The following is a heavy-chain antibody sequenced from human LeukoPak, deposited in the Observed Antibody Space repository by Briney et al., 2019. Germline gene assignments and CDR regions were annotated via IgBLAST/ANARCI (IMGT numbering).Heavy chain of an antibody. CDR2: IFSSGST. Sequence: LSQTLSLTCTVSGGSISSPRYYWIWIRQSADKNLDWIGRIFSSGSTSFNPSHQSRVIISLDTSRNQFSLRLSSVTAADSAVYYCAREDTDYGAGYWGQGTLVTVSS. J-gene: IGHJ4*02. V-gene: IGHV4-61*02. CDR3: AREDTDYGAGY. CDR1: GGSISSPRYY. D-gene: IGHD4-17*01.